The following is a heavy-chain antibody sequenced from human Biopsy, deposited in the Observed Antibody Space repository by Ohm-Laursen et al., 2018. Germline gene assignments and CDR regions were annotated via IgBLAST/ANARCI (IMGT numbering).Heavy chain of an antibody. Sequence: GTLSLTCAAYGGSFSGYYWSWIRQPPGKGLEWIGEINHSGSTNYNPSLKSRVTISVDTSKNQFSLKPSSVTAADTAVYYCARGRLRAVARFDYWGQGTLVTVSS. V-gene: IGHV4-34*01. D-gene: IGHD6-19*01. J-gene: IGHJ4*02. CDR3: ARGRLRAVARFDY. CDR1: GGSFSGYY. CDR2: INHSGST.